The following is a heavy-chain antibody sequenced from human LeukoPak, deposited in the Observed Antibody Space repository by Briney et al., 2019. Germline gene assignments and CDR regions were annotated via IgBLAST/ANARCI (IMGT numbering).Heavy chain of an antibody. D-gene: IGHD4-17*01. CDR1: GGTLSSYA. CDR2: IIPIFCTA. Sequence: SAVKVSCKASGGTLSSYALGWLGPAAGQGLEWMGGIIPIFCTANYAQKFQVRVTITADESTSTVYMELSSVRSEDTAVYYCASTDYGDYGWGQGTLVTVSS. V-gene: IGHV1-69*13. J-gene: IGHJ4*02. CDR3: ASTDYGDYG.